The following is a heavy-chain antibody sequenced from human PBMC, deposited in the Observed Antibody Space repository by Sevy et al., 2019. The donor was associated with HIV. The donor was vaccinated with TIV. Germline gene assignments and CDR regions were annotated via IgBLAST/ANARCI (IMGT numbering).Heavy chain of an antibody. CDR2: IKPDGSQK. D-gene: IGHD3-10*01. CDR3: ARDRRVEYGGSDY. J-gene: IGHJ4*02. CDR1: GFTCSNYW. Sequence: GGSLRLSCAASGFTCSNYWMTWVRHAPGKGLEWVANIKPDGSQKYYVDSLKGRFTISRDNAKNSLYLQMGSLTDEDTAVYYCARDRRVEYGGSDYWGQGALVTVSS. V-gene: IGHV3-7*03.